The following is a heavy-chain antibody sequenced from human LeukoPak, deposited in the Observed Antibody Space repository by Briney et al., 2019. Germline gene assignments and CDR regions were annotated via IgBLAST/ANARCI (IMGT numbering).Heavy chain of an antibody. CDR2: INPGGGST. J-gene: IGHJ5*02. CDR1: GYSFTSYY. D-gene: IGHD4-23*01. CDR3: AKDLRWDHPGLDP. Sequence: GASVKVSCKASGYSFTSYYIHWVRQAPGQGLESMGIINPGGGSTSYAQKSQDRVTMTRDTSTSTVYMELNSLRSEDTAVYYCAKDLRWDHPGLDPWGQGTLVIVSS. V-gene: IGHV1-46*01.